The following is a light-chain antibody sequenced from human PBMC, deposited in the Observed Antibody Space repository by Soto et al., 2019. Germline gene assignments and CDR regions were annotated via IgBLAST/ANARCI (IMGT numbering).Light chain of an antibody. V-gene: IGKV3-20*01. J-gene: IGKJ1*01. CDR1: QSVTSS. Sequence: EIVLTQSPGTLSLSPGERDTLSCRASQSVTSSLAWYQQKPGQAPRLLIYGASSRATGIPDRFSGSGSGTDSTLTISRLEPEDFAVYYCQQYGNSPQTFGQGTKVDIK. CDR2: GAS. CDR3: QQYGNSPQT.